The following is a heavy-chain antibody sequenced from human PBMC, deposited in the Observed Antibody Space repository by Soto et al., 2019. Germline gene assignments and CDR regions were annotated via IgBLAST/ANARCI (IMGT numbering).Heavy chain of an antibody. V-gene: IGHV3-30-3*01. J-gene: IGHJ4*02. CDR1: GFTFSSYA. CDR3: ARVAVEMATIHVFDY. CDR2: ISYDGSNK. Sequence: QVPLVESGGGVVQPGRSLRLSCAASGFTFSSYAMHWVRQAPGKGLEWVAVISYDGSNKYYADSVKGRFTISRDNSXXTLYLQMNSLRAEDTAVYYCARVAVEMATIHVFDYWGQGTLVTVSS. D-gene: IGHD5-12*01.